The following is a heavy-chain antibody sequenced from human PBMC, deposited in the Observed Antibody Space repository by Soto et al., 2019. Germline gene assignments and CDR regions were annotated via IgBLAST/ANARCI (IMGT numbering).Heavy chain of an antibody. CDR3: ARNSEAGVWSDYYYYYGMDV. V-gene: IGHV1-69*13. CDR2: IIPIFGTA. J-gene: IGHJ6*02. D-gene: IGHD6-19*01. Sequence: ASVKVSCKASGGTFSSYAISWVRQAPGQGLEWMGGIIPIFGTANYAQKFQGRVTITADESTSTAYMELSSLRSEDTAVYYCARNSEAGVWSDYYYYYGMDVWGQGTTVTVS. CDR1: GGTFSSYA.